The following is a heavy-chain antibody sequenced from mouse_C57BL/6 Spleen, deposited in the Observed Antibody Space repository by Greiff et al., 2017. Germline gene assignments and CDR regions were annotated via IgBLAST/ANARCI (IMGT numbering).Heavy chain of an antibody. CDR3: ARSEVNWPFDV. J-gene: IGHJ1*03. Sequence: QVQLKQSGAELARPGASVKLSCKASGYTFTSYGISWVKQRTGQGLEWIGEIYPRSGNTYYNEKFKGKATLTADKSSSTAYMELRSLTSEDSAVYFCARSEVNWPFDVWGTGTTVTVSS. D-gene: IGHD2-2*01. CDR2: IYPRSGNT. V-gene: IGHV1-81*01. CDR1: GYTFTSYG.